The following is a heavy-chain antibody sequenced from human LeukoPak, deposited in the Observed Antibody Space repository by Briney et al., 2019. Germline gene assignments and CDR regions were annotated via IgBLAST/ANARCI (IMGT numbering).Heavy chain of an antibody. CDR3: ARVAWFGELSAFDI. V-gene: IGHV4-59*01. Sequence: PSETLSLTCTVSGGSISGFYWSWIRQPPGKGLDWIGYIYYSGSTNYNPSLKSRVTISVDTSKNQFSLRLSSVTAADTAVYYCARVAWFGELSAFDIWGQGTTVTVSS. J-gene: IGHJ3*02. CDR2: IYYSGST. CDR1: GGSISGFY. D-gene: IGHD3-10*01.